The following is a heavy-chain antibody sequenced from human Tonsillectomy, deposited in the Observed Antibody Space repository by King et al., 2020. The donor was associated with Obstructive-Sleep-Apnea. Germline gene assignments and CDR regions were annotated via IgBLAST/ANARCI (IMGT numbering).Heavy chain of an antibody. D-gene: IGHD5-24*01. V-gene: IGHV4-4*02. CDR2: IYHSGNT. Sequence: VQLVESGPGLVKPSGTLSLTCAVSGGSISSTNWWNWVRQPPGKGLEWIGEIYHSGNTNYNPSLKTRVTISVDKSKNQFSLNLNTVTAADTAVYYCARVTWRPNYYGLDVWGQGTTVTVSS. CDR3: ARVTWRPNYYGLDV. J-gene: IGHJ6*02. CDR1: GGSISSTNW.